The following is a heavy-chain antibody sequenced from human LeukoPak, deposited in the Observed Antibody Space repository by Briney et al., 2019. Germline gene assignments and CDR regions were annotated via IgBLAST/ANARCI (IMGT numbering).Heavy chain of an antibody. D-gene: IGHD1-26*01. J-gene: IGHJ6*02. CDR3: ARHSPSGYYYYGMDV. V-gene: IGHV4-59*08. CDR1: GGSISSYY. CDR2: IYSSAST. Sequence: KPSETLSLTCTVAGGSISSYYWCWIRQPPGKGLELIGYIYSSASTNYNPSLKSRVTISVDTSKNQFSLKLSSVTAADTAVYYCARHSPSGYYYYGMDVWGQGTTVTVSS.